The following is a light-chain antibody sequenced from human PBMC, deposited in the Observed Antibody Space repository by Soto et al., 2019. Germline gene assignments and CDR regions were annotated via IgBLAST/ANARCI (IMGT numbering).Light chain of an antibody. CDR2: FNSDGSH. J-gene: IGLJ3*02. CDR3: QTWGTGIWV. CDR1: SGHSNYA. V-gene: IGLV4-69*01. Sequence: QLVLTQSPSASASLGASVKLTCTLSSGHSNYAIAWHQQQPEKGPRYLMKFNSDGSHIKGDGIPDRFSGSSSGTERYLTISSLQSEDEADYYGQTWGTGIWVFGGGTKLTVL.